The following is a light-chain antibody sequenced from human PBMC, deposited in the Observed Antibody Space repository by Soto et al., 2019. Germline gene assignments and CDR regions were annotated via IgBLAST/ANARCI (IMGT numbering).Light chain of an antibody. CDR3: QRYGSSTVT. V-gene: IGKV3-20*01. J-gene: IGKJ2*01. Sequence: EIVLTQSPGTLSLSPGERATLSCRASQSVSSSYLAWYKQKPGQAPRLLIYGASSRATGIPDRFSGSGSGTDVALTISRLEPEDFAVYYCQRYGSSTVTFGQGTKVE. CDR1: QSVSSSY. CDR2: GAS.